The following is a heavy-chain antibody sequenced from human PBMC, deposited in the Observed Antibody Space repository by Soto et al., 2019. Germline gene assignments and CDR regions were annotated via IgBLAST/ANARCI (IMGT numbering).Heavy chain of an antibody. CDR3: ARIDIVVVPAAMDPHYYYYMDV. Sequence: GESLKISCKGSGYSFTSYWIGWVRQMPGKGLEWMGIIYPGDSDTRYSPSFQGQVTISADKSISTAYLQWSSLKASDTAVYYCARIDIVVVPAAMDPHYYYYMDVWGKGTTVTVSS. J-gene: IGHJ6*03. V-gene: IGHV5-51*01. CDR1: GYSFTSYW. D-gene: IGHD2-2*01. CDR2: IYPGDSDT.